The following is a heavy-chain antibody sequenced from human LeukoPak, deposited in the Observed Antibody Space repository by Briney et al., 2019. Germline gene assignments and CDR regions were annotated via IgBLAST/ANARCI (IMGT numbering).Heavy chain of an antibody. CDR3: ARCTESSGYYYELDS. J-gene: IGHJ4*02. V-gene: IGHV3-30*03. CDR2: ISYHGNNK. CDR1: GFTFSLYG. D-gene: IGHD3-22*01. Sequence: PGGSLRLSCAPSGFTFSLYGMHWVRQAPGKGLEWVAVISYHGNNKYYADSVKGRFTISRDNSKNTLYLQMNSLRAEDTAVYYCARCTESSGYYYELDSWGQGTLVTVSS.